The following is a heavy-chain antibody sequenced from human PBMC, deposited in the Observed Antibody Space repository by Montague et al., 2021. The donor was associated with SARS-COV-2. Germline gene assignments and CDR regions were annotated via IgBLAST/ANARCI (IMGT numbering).Heavy chain of an antibody. CDR2: ISGGDTT. V-gene: IGHV3-53*04. J-gene: IGHJ3*02. CDR3: ARDVGAYSGRPGAFDI. D-gene: IGHD2-21*01. CDR1: GLTVSANY. Sequence: SLRLSCPASGLTVSANYMNWVRQAPGKGLEWVSVISGGDTTYYADSVKGRFTISRHTSRNTLFLEMNSLTAEDTAVYYCARDVGAYSGRPGAFDIWGQGTLVTVAS.